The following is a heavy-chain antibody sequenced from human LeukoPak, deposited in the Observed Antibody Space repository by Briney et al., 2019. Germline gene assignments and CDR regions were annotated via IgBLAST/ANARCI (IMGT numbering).Heavy chain of an antibody. CDR1: GYTFTDYY. CDR3: ARNIWFGDFEPAYYFLMDV. V-gene: IGHV1-2*02. Sequence: GASVKVSCKASGYTFTDYYMHWVRQAPGQGLEWMGWINPNSGGTNYAQKFQGRVTLTRDTSLNAAYMEMSRLTSDDTAVYYCARNIWFGDFEPAYYFLMDVWGKGTTVTISS. D-gene: IGHD3-10*01. CDR2: INPNSGGT. J-gene: IGHJ6*03.